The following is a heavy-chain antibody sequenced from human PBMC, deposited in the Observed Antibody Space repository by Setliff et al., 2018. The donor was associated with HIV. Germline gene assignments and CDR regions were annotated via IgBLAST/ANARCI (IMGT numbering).Heavy chain of an antibody. V-gene: IGHV4-39*01. CDR3: ERRTLRGSGSAHFDS. CDR2: FYYDERADSGNT. J-gene: IGHJ4*02. D-gene: IGHD3-10*01. Sequence: KSSETLSLTCSVSGGSISGDSYYWGWIRQSPGKGLEWVGTFYYDERADSGNTFYNPSLRSRVGISIDTSKNQFSLRVTSVTAADTAIYYCERRTLRGSGSAHFDSWGQGALVTVS. CDR1: GGSISGDSYY.